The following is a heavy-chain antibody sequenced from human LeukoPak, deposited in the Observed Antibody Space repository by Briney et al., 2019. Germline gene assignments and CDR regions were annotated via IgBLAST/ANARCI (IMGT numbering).Heavy chain of an antibody. J-gene: IGHJ4*02. CDR2: ISSFSGTI. CDR3: ARARPSMWIDY. Sequence: HPGGSLRLSCVASGITFSSYSMNWVRQAPGKGLEWVSYISSFSGTINYADSVKGRFTISRDNAKNSLYLQMNSLRAEDTAVYYCARARPSMWIDYWGQGTLVTVSS. CDR1: GITFSSYS. V-gene: IGHV3-48*01. D-gene: IGHD5-12*01.